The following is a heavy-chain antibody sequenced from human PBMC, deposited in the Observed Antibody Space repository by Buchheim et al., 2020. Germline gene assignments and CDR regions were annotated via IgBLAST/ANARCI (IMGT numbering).Heavy chain of an antibody. D-gene: IGHD2-21*02. Sequence: QVQLQESGPGLVKPSETLSLTCTVSGGSIRSYYWSWIRQPPGKGLEWIGYIYYSGRTNYNPSLKSRVTISVDTSKNQFSLKLRSVTAADTAVYYCARHRSGDYWFDPWGQGTL. CDR3: ARHRSGDYWFDP. CDR1: GGSIRSYY. J-gene: IGHJ5*02. CDR2: IYYSGRT. V-gene: IGHV4-59*01.